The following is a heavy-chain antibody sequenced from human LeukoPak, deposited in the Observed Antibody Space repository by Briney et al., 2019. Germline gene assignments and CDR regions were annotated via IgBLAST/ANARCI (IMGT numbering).Heavy chain of an antibody. CDR3: ARNAVLLWFGGQGYFDY. CDR1: GYTFTGYY. V-gene: IGHV1-2*02. J-gene: IGHJ4*02. D-gene: IGHD3-10*01. CDR2: INPNSGGT. Sequence: ASVTVSCKASGYTFTGYYMHWVRQAPGQGLEWMGWINPNSGGTNYAQKFQGRVTMTRDTSISTAYMELSRLRSDDTAVYYCARNAVLLWFGGQGYFDYWGQGTLVTVSS.